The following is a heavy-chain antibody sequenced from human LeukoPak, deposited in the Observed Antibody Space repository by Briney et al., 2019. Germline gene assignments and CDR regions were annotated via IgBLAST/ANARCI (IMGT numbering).Heavy chain of an antibody. D-gene: IGHD2/OR15-2a*01. J-gene: IGHJ4*02. Sequence: GGSLRLSCAASGFTFSNSWMLWVRQAPGGGGEWGGRIKREMDVGTTDYTAHAKGRFTITRDHSENTLYLQMNSLQTENTAVYYCTTYLPRSTSCSHDYWGQGTQVTVSS. CDR1: GFTFSNSW. CDR3: TTYLPRSTSCSHDY. CDR2: IKREMDVGTT. V-gene: IGHV3-15*01.